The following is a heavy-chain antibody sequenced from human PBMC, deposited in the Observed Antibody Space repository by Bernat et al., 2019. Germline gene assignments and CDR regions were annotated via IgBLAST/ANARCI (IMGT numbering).Heavy chain of an antibody. CDR2: IYYSGST. J-gene: IGHJ4*02. CDR3: AGSEMSIAARDLFDY. V-gene: IGHV4-59*01. Sequence: QVQLQESGPGLVKPSETLSLTCTVSGGSISSYYWSWIRQPPGKGLEWIGYIYYSGSTNYNPSLKSRVTISVDTSKNQFSLKLSSVTAADTAVYYCAGSEMSIAARDLFDYWGPGTLVTVSS. D-gene: IGHD6-6*01. CDR1: GGSISSYY.